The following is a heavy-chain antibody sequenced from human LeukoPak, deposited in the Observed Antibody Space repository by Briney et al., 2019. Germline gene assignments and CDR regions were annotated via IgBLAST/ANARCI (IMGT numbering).Heavy chain of an antibody. CDR1: GFTFSSYE. V-gene: IGHV3-48*03. D-gene: IGHD6-19*01. J-gene: IGHJ4*02. CDR2: ISSSGSTT. Sequence: GGSLRLSCAASGFTFSSYEMNWVRQAPGKGLEWVSYISSSGSTTYYADSVKGRFTISRDNAKNSLYLQMNSLRAEDTAVYYCARDLSSGWYLSSASYYFDCWGQGTLVTVSS. CDR3: ARDLSSGWYLSSASYYFDC.